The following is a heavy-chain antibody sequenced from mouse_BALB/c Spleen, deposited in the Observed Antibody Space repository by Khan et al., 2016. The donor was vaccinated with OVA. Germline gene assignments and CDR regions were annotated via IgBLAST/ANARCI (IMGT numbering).Heavy chain of an antibody. J-gene: IGHJ1*01. Sequence: EVELVESGGGLVKPGGSLKLSCAASGFTFSSYTMSWVRQTPEKRLEWVATISSGSTYTYYPDSVKGRFTISSDNAKNTLYLHMISLKSEDTALYYCTRDGNYAHWYFDVWGAGTTVTVSA. CDR1: GFTFSSYT. CDR3: TRDGNYAHWYFDV. V-gene: IGHV5-6-4*01. D-gene: IGHD2-1*01. CDR2: ISSGSTYT.